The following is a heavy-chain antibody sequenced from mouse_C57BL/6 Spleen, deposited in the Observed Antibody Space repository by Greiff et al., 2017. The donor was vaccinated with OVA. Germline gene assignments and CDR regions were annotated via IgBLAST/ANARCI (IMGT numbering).Heavy chain of an antibody. CDR3: ARDRDSSGQYFDY. Sequence: EVMLVESEGGLVQPGSSMKLSCTASGFTFSDYYMAWVRQVPEKGLEWVANINYDGSSTYYLDSLKSRFIISRDNAKNILYLQMSSLKSEDTATYYCARDRDSSGQYFDYWGQGTTLTVSS. V-gene: IGHV5-16*01. CDR1: GFTFSDYY. CDR2: INYDGSST. J-gene: IGHJ2*01. D-gene: IGHD3-2*02.